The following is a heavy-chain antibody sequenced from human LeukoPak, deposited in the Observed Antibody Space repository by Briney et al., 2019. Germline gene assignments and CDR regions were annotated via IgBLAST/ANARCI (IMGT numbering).Heavy chain of an antibody. J-gene: IGHJ4*02. Sequence: SQTLSLTCTVSGGSISSGSYYWSWIRQPAGKGLEWIGRIYTSGSTNYNPSLKSRVTISVDTSKNQFSLKLSSVTAADTAVYYCARSGFSSHYDSSGYSSYFDYWGQGTLVTVSS. CDR2: IYTSGST. D-gene: IGHD3-22*01. V-gene: IGHV4-61*02. CDR3: ARSGFSSHYDSSGYSSYFDY. CDR1: GGSISSGSYY.